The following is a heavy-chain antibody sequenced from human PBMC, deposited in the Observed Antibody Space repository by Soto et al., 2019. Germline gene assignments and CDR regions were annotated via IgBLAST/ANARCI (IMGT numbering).Heavy chain of an antibody. Sequence: QVQLVESGGGVVQPGRSLRLSCAASGFTFSSYGMHWVRQAPGKGLEWVAVIWYGGSNKYYADSVKGRFTISRDNSKNTLYLQMNSLRAEDTAVYYCAREGSGSYYYYYYYMDVWGKGTTVTVSS. V-gene: IGHV3-33*01. J-gene: IGHJ6*03. CDR1: GFTFSSYG. D-gene: IGHD3-10*01. CDR3: AREGSGSYYYYYYYMDV. CDR2: IWYGGSNK.